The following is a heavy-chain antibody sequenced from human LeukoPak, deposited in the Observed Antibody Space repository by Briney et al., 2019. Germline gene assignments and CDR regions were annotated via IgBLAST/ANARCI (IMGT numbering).Heavy chain of an antibody. J-gene: IGHJ3*02. CDR1: GYTFTSYY. Sequence: ASVKVSCKASGYTFTSYYMHWVRQAPGQGLEWMGIINPSGGSTSYAQKFQGRVTMTRDTSTSTVYMELSSLRSEDTAVYYCAKDIHTIDALDIWGQGTMVTVSS. CDR3: AKDIHTIDALDI. D-gene: IGHD3-3*01. CDR2: INPSGGST. V-gene: IGHV1-46*01.